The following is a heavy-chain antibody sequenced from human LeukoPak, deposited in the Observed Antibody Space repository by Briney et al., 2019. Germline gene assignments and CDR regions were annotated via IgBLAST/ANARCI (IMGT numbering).Heavy chain of an antibody. D-gene: IGHD6-13*01. CDR2: INPSGGST. J-gene: IGHJ4*02. CDR3: ARAAKSKSTTYKQLVLGYFDY. V-gene: IGHV1-46*01. CDR1: GYAFTTYY. Sequence: ASVKVPCKASGYAFTTYYIHWVRQAPGQGLEWMGIINPSGGSTSYAQKFQGRVTMTRDTSTSTVYMELSSLRSEDTAVYYCARAAKSKSTTYKQLVLGYFDYWGQGTLVTVSS.